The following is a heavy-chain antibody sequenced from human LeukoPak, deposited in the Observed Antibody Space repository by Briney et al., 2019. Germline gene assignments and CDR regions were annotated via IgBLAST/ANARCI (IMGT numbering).Heavy chain of an antibody. CDR2: ISGSGGST. D-gene: IGHD5-24*01. V-gene: IGHV3-23*01. CDR1: GFTFSSYA. Sequence: GGSLRLSCAASGFTFSSYAMSWVRQAPGKGLEWVSAISGSGGSTYYADSVKGRFTISRDNSKNTPYLQMNSLRAEDTAVYYCAKDLQVEGSFDYWGQGTLVTVSS. CDR3: AKDLQVEGSFDY. J-gene: IGHJ4*02.